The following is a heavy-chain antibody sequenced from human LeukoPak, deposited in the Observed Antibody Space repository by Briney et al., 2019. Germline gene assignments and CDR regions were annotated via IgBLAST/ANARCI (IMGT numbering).Heavy chain of an antibody. V-gene: IGHV3-23*01. CDR1: GFIFCSHA. J-gene: IGHJ4*02. CDR3: ARAPYGGNFFDY. D-gene: IGHD4-23*01. CDR2: ISGSGGNT. Sequence: GGSLRLSCGPSGFIFCSHAMNWGRQATGKGLGWVSAISGSGGNTYYADAVKGRFTVSRDNSRNTLYLQMNSLSAEDTAVYYFARAPYGGNFFDYWGQGTLVNVSS.